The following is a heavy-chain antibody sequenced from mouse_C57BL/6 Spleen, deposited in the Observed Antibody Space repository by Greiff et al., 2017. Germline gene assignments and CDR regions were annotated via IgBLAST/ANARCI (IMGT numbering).Heavy chain of an antibody. V-gene: IGHV3-6*01. CDR2: ISYDGSN. J-gene: IGHJ2*01. CDR3: ARDRTGTNYFDY. Sequence: EVQLQQSGPGLVKPSQSLSLTCSVTGYSITSGYYWNWIRQFPGNKLEWMGYISYDGSNNYNPSLKNRISITRDTSKNQFFLKLNSVTTEDTATXYCARDRTGTNYFDYWGQGTTLTVSS. D-gene: IGHD4-1*01. CDR1: GYSITSGYY.